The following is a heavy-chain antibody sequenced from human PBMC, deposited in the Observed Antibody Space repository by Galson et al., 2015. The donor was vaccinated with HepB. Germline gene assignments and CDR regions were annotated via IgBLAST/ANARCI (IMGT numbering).Heavy chain of an antibody. CDR2: ISSSSSYI. Sequence: SLRLSCAASGFTFSSYSMNWVRQAPGKGLEWVSSISSSSSYIYYADSVKGRFTISRDNAKNSLYLQMNSLRAEDTAVYYCARDHRDYSPYGMDVWGQGTTVTVSS. D-gene: IGHD2-15*01. CDR3: ARDHRDYSPYGMDV. V-gene: IGHV3-21*01. CDR1: GFTFSSYS. J-gene: IGHJ6*02.